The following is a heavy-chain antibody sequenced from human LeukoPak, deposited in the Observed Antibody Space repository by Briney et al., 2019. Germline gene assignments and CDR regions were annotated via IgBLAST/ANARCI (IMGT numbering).Heavy chain of an antibody. CDR3: ARGRQQWLVRGGFDY. J-gene: IGHJ4*02. V-gene: IGHV1-46*01. D-gene: IGHD6-19*01. CDR2: INPSGGST. CDR1: GYTFTSYY. Sequence: ASVKVSCKASGYTFTSYYMHWVRQAPGQGLEWMGIINPSGGSTSYAQEFQGRVTMTRDMSTSTVYMELSSLRSEDTAVYYCARGRQQWLVRGGFDYWGQGTLVTVSS.